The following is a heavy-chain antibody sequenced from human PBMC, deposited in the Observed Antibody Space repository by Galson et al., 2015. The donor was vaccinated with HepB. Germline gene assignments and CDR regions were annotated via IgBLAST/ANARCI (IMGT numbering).Heavy chain of an antibody. D-gene: IGHD5-12*01. J-gene: IGHJ4*02. Sequence: SLRLSCAASGFTFSSYWMSWVRQAPGKGLEWVANIKQDGSEKYYVDSVKGRSTISRDNAKNSLYLQTNSLRAEDTAVYYCARDFSGYDPTPIDYWGQGTLVTVSS. CDR1: GFTFSSYW. CDR3: ARDFSGYDPTPIDY. CDR2: IKQDGSEK. V-gene: IGHV3-7*03.